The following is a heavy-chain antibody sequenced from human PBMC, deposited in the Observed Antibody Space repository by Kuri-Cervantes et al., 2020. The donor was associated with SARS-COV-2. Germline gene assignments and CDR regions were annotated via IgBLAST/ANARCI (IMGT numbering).Heavy chain of an antibody. CDR2: ISGSGGST. CDR1: GFTFSSYW. J-gene: IGHJ6*02. V-gene: IGHV3-23*01. Sequence: GESLKISCAASGFTFSSYWMHWVRQAPGKGLEWVSAISGSGGSTYYADSVKGRFTISRDNSKNTLYLQMNSLRAEDTAVYYCARDSGATEYSSGWYRGDYYYYGMDVWGQGTTVTVSS. CDR3: ARDSGATEYSSGWYRGDYYYYGMDV. D-gene: IGHD6-19*01.